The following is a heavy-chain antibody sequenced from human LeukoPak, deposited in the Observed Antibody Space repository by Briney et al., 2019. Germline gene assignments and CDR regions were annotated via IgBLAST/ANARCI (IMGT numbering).Heavy chain of an antibody. CDR3: ARGSRFGVVERDAFDI. CDR1: GFTFSSYS. Sequence: PGGSLRLSCAASGFTFSSYSMNWVRQAPGKGLEWVSSISSSSNYIYYTDSVKGRFTISRDNAKNSLYLQMNSLRAEDTAVYYCARGSRFGVVERDAFDIWGQGTMVTVSS. D-gene: IGHD3-3*01. CDR2: ISSSSNYI. V-gene: IGHV3-21*01. J-gene: IGHJ3*02.